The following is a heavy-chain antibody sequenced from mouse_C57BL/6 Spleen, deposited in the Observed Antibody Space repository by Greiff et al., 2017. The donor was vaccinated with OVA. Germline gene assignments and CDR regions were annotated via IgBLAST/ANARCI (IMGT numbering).Heavy chain of an antibody. J-gene: IGHJ4*01. D-gene: IGHD1-1*01. Sequence: EVQLQQPGPELVKPGASVKISCKASGYSFTGYYMNWVKQSPEKSLEWIGEINPSTGGTTYNQKFKAKATLTVDKSSSTAYMQLKSLTSEDSAVYYCARGDITTVVADAMDYWGQGTSVTVSS. CDR3: ARGDITTVVADAMDY. CDR1: GYSFTGYY. CDR2: INPSTGGT. V-gene: IGHV1-42*01.